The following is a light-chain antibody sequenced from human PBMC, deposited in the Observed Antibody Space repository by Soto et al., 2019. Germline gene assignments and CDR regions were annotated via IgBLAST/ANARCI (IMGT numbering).Light chain of an antibody. CDR2: LNSDGSH. V-gene: IGLV4-69*01. CDR1: SGHSNYA. Sequence: QPVLTQSPSASASLGASVKLTCTQSSGHSNYAIAWHQQQPEKGPRFLMKLNSDGSHSKGDGIPDRFSGSSSGAERYLTISTLQSEDEAHYYCPTWVTGIHIFGGGTKLTVL. CDR3: PTWVTGIHI. J-gene: IGLJ2*01.